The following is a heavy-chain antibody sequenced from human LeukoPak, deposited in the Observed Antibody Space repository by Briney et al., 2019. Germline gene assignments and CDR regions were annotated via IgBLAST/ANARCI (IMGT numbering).Heavy chain of an antibody. V-gene: IGHV3-74*01. CDR3: ARGLVPGFLDY. CDR2: INSDGSST. D-gene: IGHD4-11*01. CDR1: GFAFSSYW. Sequence: PGGSLRLSCAASGFAFSSYWMHWVRQVPGKGLVWVSRINSDGSSTSYGDSVKGRFTISRDNAKNTLYLQMNSLRAEDTAVYYCARGLVPGFLDYWGQGTPVTVSS. J-gene: IGHJ4*02.